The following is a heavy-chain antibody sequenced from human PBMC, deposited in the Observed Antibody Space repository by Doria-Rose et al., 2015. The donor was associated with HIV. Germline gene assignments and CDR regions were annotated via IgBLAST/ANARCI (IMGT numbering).Heavy chain of an antibody. V-gene: IGHV2-26*01. J-gene: IGHJ4*02. Sequence: QVTLKESGPVLVKPTETLALTCTVSGVSLSSPGMGVSWIRQPPGKALEWLANIFSYDERSYKTSLTRRPTISRGTSKSQVVLTMTDMDPVDTATYYCARIKSSRWYHKYYFDFWGQGTLVIVSA. CDR3: ARIKSSRWYHKYYFDF. CDR1: GVSLSSPGMG. CDR2: IFSYDER. D-gene: IGHD6-13*01.